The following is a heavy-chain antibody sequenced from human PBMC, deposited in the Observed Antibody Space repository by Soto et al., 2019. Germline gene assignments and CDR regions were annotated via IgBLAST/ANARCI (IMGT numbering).Heavy chain of an antibody. J-gene: IGHJ3*01. CDR1: GGTPSEYA. D-gene: IGHD3-22*01. Sequence: ASVKVSCKASGGTPSEYAFSWVRQAPGQGLEWMGGIIPIFGSANYAQKLQGRVTITADESTKTAYMELSSLRSEGTAVYYCARGPRDHFYYVIRDYARSYGAFDLSGQGTMVIGSS. V-gene: IGHV1-69*13. CDR3: ARGPRDHFYYVIRDYARSYGAFDL. CDR2: IIPIFGSA.